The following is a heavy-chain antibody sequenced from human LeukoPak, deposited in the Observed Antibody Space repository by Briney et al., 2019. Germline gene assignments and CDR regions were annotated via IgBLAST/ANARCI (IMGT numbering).Heavy chain of an antibody. CDR2: ISPGGDIT. D-gene: IGHD3-10*02. Sequence: GGSLRLSCAGSGFTFSRHGLNWVRRAPGKGLEWVSGISPGGDITYYAESVKGRFFISRDNSKNTVILQMHSLRAEDTAVYYCAELGITMIGGVWGKGTTVTISS. J-gene: IGHJ6*04. CDR3: AELGITMIGGV. V-gene: IGHV3-23*01. CDR1: GFTFSRHG.